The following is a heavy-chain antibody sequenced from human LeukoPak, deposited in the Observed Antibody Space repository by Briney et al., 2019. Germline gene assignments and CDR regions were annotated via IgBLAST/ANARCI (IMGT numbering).Heavy chain of an antibody. CDR1: GGSISSGDYY. V-gene: IGHV4-31*03. J-gene: IGHJ4*02. CDR2: IYYSGST. D-gene: IGHD4-17*01. CDR3: ARLYGDNVYFDY. Sequence: PSETLSLTCTVSGGSISSGDYYWSWIRQHPGKGLEWIGYIYYSGSTNYNPSLKSRVTISVDTSKNQFSLKLSSVTAADTAVYYRARLYGDNVYFDYWGQGTLVTVSS.